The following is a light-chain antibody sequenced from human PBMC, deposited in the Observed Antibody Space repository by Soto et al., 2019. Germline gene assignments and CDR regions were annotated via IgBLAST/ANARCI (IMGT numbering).Light chain of an antibody. CDR3: SSYTSSSTLV. Sequence: QSVLTQPASVSGSPGQSITISCTGTSSDVGGYNYVSWYQQHPGKAPKLMIYDVSNRPSGVSNRFSGSKSGNTASLTISGLQAEDEADYDCSSYTSSSTLVFGGVTKLTVL. CDR1: SSDVGGYNY. J-gene: IGLJ2*01. CDR2: DVS. V-gene: IGLV2-14*01.